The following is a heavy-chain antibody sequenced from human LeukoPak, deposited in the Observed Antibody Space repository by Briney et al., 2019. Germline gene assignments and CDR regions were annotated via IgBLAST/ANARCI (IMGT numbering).Heavy chain of an antibody. V-gene: IGHV1-18*01. CDR1: GYTFTNYG. J-gene: IGHJ4*02. CDR3: ARDSRYDILTGLDY. D-gene: IGHD3-9*01. CDR2: INTCSGRR. Sequence: ASVKVSCKASGYTFTNYGITWVRQAPGQGLEWMGWINTCSGRRNYPEKFEDRVTMTTDTSTSTAYMELMSLRSDDTAVYYCARDSRYDILTGLDYWGQGTLVTVSS.